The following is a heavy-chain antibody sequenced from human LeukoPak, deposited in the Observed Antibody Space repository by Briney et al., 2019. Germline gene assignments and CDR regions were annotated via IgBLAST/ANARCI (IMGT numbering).Heavy chain of an antibody. D-gene: IGHD2-8*02. CDR1: GYTFTSYG. CDR2: ISAYNGNT. CDR3: ARIGSVLYYYYYMDV. J-gene: IGHJ6*03. Sequence: ASVKVSCKASGYTFTSYGISWVRQAPGQGLEWMGWISAYNGNTNYAQKLQGRVTMTTDTSTSTAYMELRSLRSDDTAVYYCARIGSVLYYYYYMDVWGKGTTVTVSS. V-gene: IGHV1-18*01.